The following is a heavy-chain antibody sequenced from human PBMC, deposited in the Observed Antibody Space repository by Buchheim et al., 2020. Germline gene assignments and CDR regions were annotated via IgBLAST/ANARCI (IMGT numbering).Heavy chain of an antibody. CDR3: ARDLFGYYYDSSGYYPGDY. J-gene: IGHJ4*02. CDR1: GFTFSSYA. D-gene: IGHD3-22*01. V-gene: IGHV3-30-3*01. Sequence: QVQLVESGGGVVQPGRSLRLSCADSGFTFSSYAMHWVRQAPGKGLEWVAVISYDGSNKYYADSVKGRFTISRDNSKNTLSLQMNSLRAEDTAVYYCARDLFGYYYDSSGYYPGDYWGQGTL. CDR2: ISYDGSNK.